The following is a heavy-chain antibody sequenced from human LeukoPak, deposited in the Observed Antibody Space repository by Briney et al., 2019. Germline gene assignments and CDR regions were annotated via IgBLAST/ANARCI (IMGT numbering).Heavy chain of an antibody. CDR2: IWQDGSIK. CDR3: AGGGGYSSAWHSSDY. D-gene: IGHD6-19*01. V-gene: IGHV3-33*01. J-gene: IGHJ4*02. CDR1: GFTFTTYG. Sequence: GGSLRLSCAASGFTFTTYGIHWVRQAPGKGLEWVAVIWQDGSIKYYADTVKGRFAISRDKSKNTLYLQMNSLRAEDTAVYYCAGGGGYSSAWHSSDYWGQGTLVTVSS.